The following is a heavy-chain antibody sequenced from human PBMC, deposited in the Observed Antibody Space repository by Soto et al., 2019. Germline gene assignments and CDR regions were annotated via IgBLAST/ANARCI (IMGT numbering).Heavy chain of an antibody. CDR1: GFTFSSYA. D-gene: IGHD6-13*01. CDR3: AKGSRFKLAAAGKGSDWFDP. CDR2: ISGSGGST. J-gene: IGHJ5*02. Sequence: QPGGSLRLSCAASGFTFSSYAMSWVRQAPGKGLEWVSAISGSGGSTYYADSVKGRFTISRDNSKNTLYLQMNSLRAEDTAVYYCAKGSRFKLAAAGKGSDWFDPWGQGTLVTVSS. V-gene: IGHV3-23*01.